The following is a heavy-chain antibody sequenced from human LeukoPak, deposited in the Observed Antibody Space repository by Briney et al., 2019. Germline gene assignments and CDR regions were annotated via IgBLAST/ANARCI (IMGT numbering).Heavy chain of an antibody. CDR3: ARGPYDYVWGSYRAARYFQH. CDR2: INHSGST. Sequence: SETLSLTCAVYGGSFSGYYWSWIRQPPGKGLEWIGEINHSGSTNYNPSLKSRVTISVDTSKNQFSLKLSSVTAADTAVYYCARGPYDYVWGSYRAARYFQHWGQGTLVTVSS. V-gene: IGHV4-34*01. D-gene: IGHD3-16*02. J-gene: IGHJ1*01. CDR1: GGSFSGYY.